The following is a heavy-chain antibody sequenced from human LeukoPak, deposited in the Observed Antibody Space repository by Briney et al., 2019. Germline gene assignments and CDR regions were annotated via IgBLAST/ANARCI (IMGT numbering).Heavy chain of an antibody. J-gene: IGHJ4*02. Sequence: GGSLRLSCAASGFTFSGFAMHWVRQAPGKGLEWVTLISHDGNSQYYADSVKGRFIISRDNSENTLYLQMNSLRPDDTAVYYCATDYSYGSGSYYNRFDNWGQGTLVTVSS. CDR1: GFTFSGFA. CDR2: ISHDGNSQ. D-gene: IGHD3-10*01. V-gene: IGHV3-30-3*01. CDR3: ATDYSYGSGSYYNRFDN.